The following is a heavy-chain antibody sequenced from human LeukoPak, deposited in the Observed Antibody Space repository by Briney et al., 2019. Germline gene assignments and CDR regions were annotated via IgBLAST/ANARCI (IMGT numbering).Heavy chain of an antibody. CDR1: GGSFSGYY. CDR3: ARHRRGAVVYYYYYMDV. V-gene: IGHV4-34*01. D-gene: IGHD2-15*01. Sequence: SETLSLTCAVYGGSFSGYYWSWIRQPPGKGLEWIGEINHSGSTNYNPSLKSRVTISVDTSKNQFSLKLSSVTAADTAVYYCARHRRGAVVYYYYYMDVWGKGTTVTISS. CDR2: INHSGST. J-gene: IGHJ6*03.